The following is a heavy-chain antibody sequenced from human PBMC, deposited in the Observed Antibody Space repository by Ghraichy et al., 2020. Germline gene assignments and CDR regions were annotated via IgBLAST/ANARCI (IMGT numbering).Heavy chain of an antibody. CDR2: IYYSGST. Sequence: SETLSLTCTVSGGSISSYYWSWIRQPPGKGLEWIGYIYYSGSTNYNPSLKSRVTISVDTSKNQFSLKLSSVTAADTAVYYCARGRLWLRGHFDYWGQGTLVTVSS. CDR3: ARGRLWLRGHFDY. D-gene: IGHD5-18*01. V-gene: IGHV4-59*01. J-gene: IGHJ4*02. CDR1: GGSISSYY.